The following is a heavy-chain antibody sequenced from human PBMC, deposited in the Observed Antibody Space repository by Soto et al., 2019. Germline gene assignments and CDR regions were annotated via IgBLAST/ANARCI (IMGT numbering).Heavy chain of an antibody. CDR1: GFTFDDYT. D-gene: IGHD6-13*01. V-gene: IGHV3-49*04. J-gene: IGHJ4*02. Sequence: GGSLRLSCTTSGFTFDDYTMSWVRQAPGKGLEWVGFIRSKPYGGTTEYAASVKGRFSISRDNSKSIAYLQMNSLKAEDTAVYYCTRQQLFFDYWGQGTQVTVSS. CDR3: TRQQLFFDY. CDR2: IRSKPYGGTT.